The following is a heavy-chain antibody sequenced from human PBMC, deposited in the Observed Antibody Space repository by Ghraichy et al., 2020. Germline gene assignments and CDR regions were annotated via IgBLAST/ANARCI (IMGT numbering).Heavy chain of an antibody. J-gene: IGHJ4*02. V-gene: IGHV4-38-2*02. CDR2: LSHSGGT. D-gene: IGHD3-16*01. CDR1: GYSISSGHY. Sequence: SQTLSLTCNVSGYSISSGHYWGWIRQPPGRGLEWIGSLSHSGGTYYRSSLKSRVTMSVDTSKNQLSLKMTSATAADTAVYYWVRGNFYDVKYYFESWGQGTQVTVSS. CDR3: VRGNFYDVKYYFES.